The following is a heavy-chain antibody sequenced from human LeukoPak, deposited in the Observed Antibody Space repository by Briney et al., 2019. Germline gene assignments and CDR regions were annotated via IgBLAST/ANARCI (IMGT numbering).Heavy chain of an antibody. CDR2: IFSSGDTI. V-gene: IGHV3-9*01. CDR1: GFTFDNYA. D-gene: IGHD2-8*01. J-gene: IGHJ3*02. CDR3: ARGVVLMASDAFDI. Sequence: GGSLRLSCAASGFTFDNYAMHWVRQTPGKGLEWVSSIFSSGDTIGYAASVKGRFTISRDNAENSLYLQMNSLRAEDTAVYYCARGVVLMASDAFDIWGQGTMVTVSS.